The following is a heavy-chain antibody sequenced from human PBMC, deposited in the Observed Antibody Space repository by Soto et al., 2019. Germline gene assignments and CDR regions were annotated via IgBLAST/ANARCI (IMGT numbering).Heavy chain of an antibody. J-gene: IGHJ4*02. V-gene: IGHV2-26*01. CDR1: GFSLTNTRMG. D-gene: IGHD3-16*01. CDR3: ARVQFGGGYYSFDY. CDR2: IFSNDEQ. Sequence: QVTLKESGPVLVKPTETVTLTCTVSGFSLTNTRMGVSWIRQPPGRALEWLAHIFSNDEQSYNTSLRSRLTISRDTSKSQVVLSMTNMDPVDTATYFCARVQFGGGYYSFDYWGQGTLVTVSS.